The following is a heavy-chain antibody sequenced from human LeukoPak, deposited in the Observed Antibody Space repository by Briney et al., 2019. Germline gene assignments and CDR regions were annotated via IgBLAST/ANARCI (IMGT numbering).Heavy chain of an antibody. J-gene: IGHJ2*01. D-gene: IGHD5-24*01. Sequence: SETLSLTCTVSGGSISSYYWSWIQQPAGKGLEWIGRIYTSGSTNYNPSLKSRVTMSVDTSKNQFSLKLSSVTAADTAVYYCARVKDGYNRSRYFDLWGRGTLVTVSS. CDR1: GGSISSYY. V-gene: IGHV4-4*07. CDR3: ARVKDGYNRSRYFDL. CDR2: IYTSGST.